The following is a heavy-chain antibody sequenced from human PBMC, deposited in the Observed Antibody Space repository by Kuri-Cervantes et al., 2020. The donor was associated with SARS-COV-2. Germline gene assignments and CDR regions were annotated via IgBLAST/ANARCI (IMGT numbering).Heavy chain of an antibody. D-gene: IGHD1-26*01. CDR1: GYSISSGYY. CDR3: ARVSGAGAFDI. Sequence: GSLRLSCTVSGYSISSGYYWGWIRQPPGKGLEWIGSIYHSGSTYYNPSLKSRVTISVDTSKNQFSLELSSVTAADTAVYYCARVSGAGAFDIWGQGTMVTVSS. CDR2: IYHSGST. V-gene: IGHV4-38-2*02. J-gene: IGHJ3*02.